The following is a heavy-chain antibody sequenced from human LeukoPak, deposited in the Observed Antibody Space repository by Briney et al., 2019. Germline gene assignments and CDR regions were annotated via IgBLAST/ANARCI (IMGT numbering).Heavy chain of an antibody. Sequence: SVKVSCKASGGTFNSYAISWVRQAPGQGLEWMGGIIPIFGTANYAQKFQGRVTITADESTSTAHMELSSLRSEDTAVYYCARDHIVAAGTTDYYYMDVWGKGTTVTVSS. CDR3: ARDHIVAAGTTDYYYMDV. CDR1: GGTFNSYA. D-gene: IGHD6-13*01. J-gene: IGHJ6*03. CDR2: IIPIFGTA. V-gene: IGHV1-69*13.